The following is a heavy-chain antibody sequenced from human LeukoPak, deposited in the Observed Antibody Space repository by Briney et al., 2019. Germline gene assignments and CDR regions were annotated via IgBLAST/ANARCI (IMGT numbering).Heavy chain of an antibody. Sequence: GGSLRLSCAASGFTFSSYAMSWVRQAPGKGLEWVSAISGSGGSTYYADSVKGRFTISRDNSKNTLYLQMNSLRVEDTAVYYCAKDYYDSSGYYGWFDPWGQGTLVTVSS. D-gene: IGHD3-22*01. V-gene: IGHV3-23*01. J-gene: IGHJ5*02. CDR2: ISGSGGST. CDR1: GFTFSSYA. CDR3: AKDYYDSSGYYGWFDP.